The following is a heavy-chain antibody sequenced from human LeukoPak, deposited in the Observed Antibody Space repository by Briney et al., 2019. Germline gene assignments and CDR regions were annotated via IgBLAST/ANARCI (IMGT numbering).Heavy chain of an antibody. CDR2: INPNSGGT. J-gene: IGHJ5*02. Sequence: ASVKVSCKASGYTFTGYYMNWVRQAPGQGLEWMGRINPNSGGTNYAQKFQGRVTMTTDTSISTAYMELRRLRSHDTAVYYCVREGDNYDFWRGSSMTWFDPSGQRNLVTASS. CDR3: VREGDNYDFWRGSSMTWFDP. D-gene: IGHD3-3*01. V-gene: IGHV1-2*06. CDR1: GYTFTGYY.